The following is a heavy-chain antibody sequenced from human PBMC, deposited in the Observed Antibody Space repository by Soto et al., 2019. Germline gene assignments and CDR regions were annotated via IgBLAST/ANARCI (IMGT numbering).Heavy chain of an antibody. V-gene: IGHV2-5*02. CDR1: GFSLSTSGVG. Sequence: QITLKESGPTLVKPTQTLTLTCTFSGFSLSTSGVGVGWIRQPPGKALEWLVIIYWDDDKRYSASLKSRLTIPQDPPKNQVVLTITNMDPFDTATYYFARHYFGYTTCYSPDYWGQGTLVTVSS. J-gene: IGHJ4*02. CDR3: ARHYFGYTTCYSPDY. D-gene: IGHD2-2*01. CDR2: IYWDDDK.